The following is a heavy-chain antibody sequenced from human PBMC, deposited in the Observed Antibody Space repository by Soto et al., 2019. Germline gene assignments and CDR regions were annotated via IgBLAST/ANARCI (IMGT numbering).Heavy chain of an antibody. V-gene: IGHV4-39*01. CDR1: GGSISSSSCY. Sequence: SETLSRTCTVSGGSISSSSCYWGWIRQPPGKGLEWIGSIYYSGSTYYSPSLESRVTISVDTSKNQFSLKLSSVTAADAAVYYCARRSDYYYYYYGMDVWGQGTTVTVS. J-gene: IGHJ6*02. CDR3: ARRSDYYYYYYGMDV. D-gene: IGHD4-17*01. CDR2: IYYSGST.